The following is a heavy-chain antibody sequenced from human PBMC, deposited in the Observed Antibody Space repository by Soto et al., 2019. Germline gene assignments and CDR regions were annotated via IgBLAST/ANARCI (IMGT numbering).Heavy chain of an antibody. CDR1: GGSISGFY. V-gene: IGHV4-59*01. D-gene: IGHD6-19*01. J-gene: IGHJ4*02. Sequence: QVQLQESGPGLVKPSETLSLTCTVSGGSISGFYWGWIRQPPGKGLEWIGYVNDRGNTNYNPALKSRVTISVDTSKTQFALKLSSVTAADTAVYYCARDFPTAGYGSGWYDYWGQGTLVTVSS. CDR2: VNDRGNT. CDR3: ARDFPTAGYGSGWYDY.